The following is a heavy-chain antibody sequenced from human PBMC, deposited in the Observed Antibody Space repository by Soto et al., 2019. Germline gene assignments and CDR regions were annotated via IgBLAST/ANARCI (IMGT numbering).Heavy chain of an antibody. Sequence: SETLSLTCTVSGGSISSSSYYWGWIRQPPGKGLEWIGSIYYSGSTYYNPSLKSRVTISVDTSKNQFSLKLSSVTAADTAVYYCASLLYGDYVSYWYFDLWGRGTLVTVSS. CDR1: GGSISSSSYY. D-gene: IGHD4-17*01. V-gene: IGHV4-39*01. J-gene: IGHJ2*01. CDR3: ASLLYGDYVSYWYFDL. CDR2: IYYSGST.